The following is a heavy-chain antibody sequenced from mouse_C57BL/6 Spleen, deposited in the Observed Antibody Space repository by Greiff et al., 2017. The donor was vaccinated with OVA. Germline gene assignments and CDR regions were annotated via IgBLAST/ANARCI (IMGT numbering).Heavy chain of an antibody. CDR3: ARGRQLRLPSFYYYFDY. CDR2: ISSGSSTI. D-gene: IGHD3-2*02. J-gene: IGHJ2*01. V-gene: IGHV5-17*01. Sequence: EVQLVESGGGLVKPGGSLKLSCAASGFTFSDYGMHWVRQAPEKGLEWVAYISSGSSTIYYADTVKGRFTISRDNAKNTLFLQMTSLRSEDTAMYYCARGRQLRLPSFYYYFDYWGQGTTLTVSS. CDR1: GFTFSDYG.